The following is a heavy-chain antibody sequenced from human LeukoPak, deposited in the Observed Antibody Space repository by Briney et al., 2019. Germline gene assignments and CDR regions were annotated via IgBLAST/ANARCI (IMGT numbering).Heavy chain of an antibody. D-gene: IGHD3-3*01. V-gene: IGHV4-34*01. CDR3: ARDRGVRFLAYYYGMDV. J-gene: IGHJ6*02. CDR1: GGSFSGYY. Sequence: SETLSLTCAVYGGSFSGYYWSWIRQPPGKGLEWIGEINHSGSTNYNPSLKSRVTISVDTSKNQFSLKLISVTAADTAVYYCARDRGVRFLAYYYGMDVWGQGTTVTVSS. CDR2: INHSGST.